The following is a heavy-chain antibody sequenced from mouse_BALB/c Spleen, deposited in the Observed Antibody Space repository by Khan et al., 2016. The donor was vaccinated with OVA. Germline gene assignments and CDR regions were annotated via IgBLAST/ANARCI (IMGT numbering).Heavy chain of an antibody. CDR2: INYSGNT. CDR1: GYSITSEYA. D-gene: IGHD2-4*01. V-gene: IGHV3-2*02. CDR3: ARKDYYDYDPFPY. J-gene: IGHJ3*01. Sequence: EVKLLESGPGLVKPSQSLSLTCTVTGYSITSEYAWNWIRQFPGNKLEWMGYINYSGNTRFNPSLKSRTSITRDTSKNQFFLQLNPVTTEDTATYYCARKDYYDYDPFPYWGQGTLVTVSA.